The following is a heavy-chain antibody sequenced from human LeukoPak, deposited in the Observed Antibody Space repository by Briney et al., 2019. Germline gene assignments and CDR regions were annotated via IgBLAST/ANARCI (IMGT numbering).Heavy chain of an antibody. J-gene: IGHJ5*02. CDR2: IYYSGST. CDR3: ARGGVVVVAAPPDTNWFDP. CDR1: GGSISSYY. Sequence: PSETLSLTCTVSGGSISSYYWSWIRQPPGKGLEWIGYIYYSGSTNYNPSLKSRVTISVDTSKNQFSLKLSSVTAADTAVYYCARGGVVVVAAPPDTNWFDPWGQGTLVTVSS. D-gene: IGHD2-15*01. V-gene: IGHV4-59*01.